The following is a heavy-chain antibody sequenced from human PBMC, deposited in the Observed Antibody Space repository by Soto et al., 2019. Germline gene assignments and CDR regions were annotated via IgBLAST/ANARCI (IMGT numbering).Heavy chain of an antibody. J-gene: IGHJ6*02. CDR2: ISSSSTTI. V-gene: IGHV3-48*02. CDR3: ARDNPRSPGWDV. CDR1: GFTLSSYS. Sequence: EVQLVESGGGLVQLGGSLRLSCEASGFTLSSYSMNWARQAPGQGLEWVSYISSSSTTIYYADSVKGRFTISRDNAKNSLYLQMNSLRDEDTAVYYCARDNPRSPGWDVWGQGTTVTVSS.